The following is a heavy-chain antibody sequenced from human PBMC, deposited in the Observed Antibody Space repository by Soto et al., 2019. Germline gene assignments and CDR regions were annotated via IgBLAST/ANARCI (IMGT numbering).Heavy chain of an antibody. CDR3: AKDPYCGGGGCYGMDV. CDR2: ISGSGGST. Sequence: PGGSLRLSCAVSGFTFSSYAMSWVRQAPGKGLEWVSAISGSGGSTYYADSVKGRFTISRDNSQNTLYLQMNSLRAEDTAIYYCAKDPYCGGGGCYGMDVWGQGTTVTVSS. J-gene: IGHJ6*02. D-gene: IGHD2-15*01. V-gene: IGHV3-23*01. CDR1: GFTFSSYA.